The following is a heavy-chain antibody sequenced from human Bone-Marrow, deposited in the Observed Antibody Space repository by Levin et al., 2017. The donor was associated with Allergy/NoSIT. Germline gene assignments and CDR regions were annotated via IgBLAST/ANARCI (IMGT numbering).Heavy chain of an antibody. CDR3: AREWGAQLPLNNWFDP. D-gene: IGHD2-2*01. CDR1: GYTFTSYY. CDR2: INPSGGST. Sequence: ASVKVSCKASGYTFTSYYMHWVRQAPGQGLEWMGIINPSGGSTSYAQKFQGRVTMTRDTSTSTVYMELSSLRSEDTAVYYCAREWGAQLPLNNWFDPWGQGTLVTVSS. J-gene: IGHJ5*02. V-gene: IGHV1-46*01.